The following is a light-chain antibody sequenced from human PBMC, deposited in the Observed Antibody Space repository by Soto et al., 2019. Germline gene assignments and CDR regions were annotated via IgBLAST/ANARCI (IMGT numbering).Light chain of an antibody. CDR2: RNN. V-gene: IGLV1-47*01. CDR1: SSNIGSNY. J-gene: IGLJ2*01. Sequence: QAVVTQPPSASGTPGQRVTISCSGSSSNIGSNYVYWYQQFPGTAPKLLIYRNNQRPSGVPDRFSGSKSGTSASLAISGLQSEDEADYYCAAWDDSLSAYVVFGGGTKLTVL. CDR3: AAWDDSLSAYVV.